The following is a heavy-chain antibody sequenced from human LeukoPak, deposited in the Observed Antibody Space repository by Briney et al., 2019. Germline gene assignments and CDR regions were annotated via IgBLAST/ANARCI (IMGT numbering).Heavy chain of an antibody. CDR3: ARDSVWHYYDSSGYYPFDY. CDR1: GYTFASYG. J-gene: IGHJ4*02. D-gene: IGHD3-22*01. V-gene: IGHV1-18*01. Sequence: GASVKVSCKAPGYTFASYGISWVRQAPGQGLEWMGWISAYNGNTNYAQKLQGRVTMTTDTSTSTAYMELRSLRSDDTAVYYCARDSVWHYYDSSGYYPFDYWGQGTLVTVSS. CDR2: ISAYNGNT.